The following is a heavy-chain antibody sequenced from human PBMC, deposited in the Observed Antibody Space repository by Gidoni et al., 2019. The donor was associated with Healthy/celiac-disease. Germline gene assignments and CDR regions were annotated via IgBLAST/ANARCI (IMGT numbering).Heavy chain of an antibody. CDR2: ISSYNGNT. CDR3: ARGYNYYDSSPPRPSYYYYGMDV. CDR1: TSYG. V-gene: IGHV1-18*01. Sequence: TSYGISWVRQAPGQGLEWMGWISSYNGNTNYAQKLQGRVTMTTDTSTSTAYMELRSLRSDDTAVYYCARGYNYYDSSPPRPSYYYYGMDVWGQGTTVTVSS. D-gene: IGHD3-22*01. J-gene: IGHJ6*02.